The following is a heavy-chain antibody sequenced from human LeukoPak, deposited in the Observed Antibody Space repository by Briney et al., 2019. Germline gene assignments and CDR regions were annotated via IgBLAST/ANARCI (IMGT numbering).Heavy chain of an antibody. V-gene: IGHV5-51*01. Sequence: GESLKISCKGSGYSFTSYWIGWVRQMPGKGLEWMGIINPGDSDTRYSPSFQGQVTISADKSISTAYLQWSGLKASDTAMYYCAKGLGYCSSTSCYNYYFGMDVWGQGTTVTVSS. CDR1: GYSFTSYW. D-gene: IGHD2-2*01. CDR3: AKGLGYCSSTSCYNYYFGMDV. CDR2: INPGDSDT. J-gene: IGHJ6*02.